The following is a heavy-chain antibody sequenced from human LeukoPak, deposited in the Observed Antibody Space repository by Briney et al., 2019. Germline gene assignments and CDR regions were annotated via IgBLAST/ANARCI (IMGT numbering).Heavy chain of an antibody. J-gene: IGHJ6*03. D-gene: IGHD3-10*02. CDR3: ARSIFPRFGELLWYYYYYMDV. CDR1: GYTFTGYY. CDR2: INPNSGGT. V-gene: IGHV1-2*02. Sequence: EASVKVSCKASGYTFTGYYMHWVRQAPGQGLEGMGWINPNSGGTNYAQKFQGRVTMTRDTSISTAYMDLSRLRSDDTAVYYCARSIFPRFGELLWYYYYYMDVWGKGSTVTIPS.